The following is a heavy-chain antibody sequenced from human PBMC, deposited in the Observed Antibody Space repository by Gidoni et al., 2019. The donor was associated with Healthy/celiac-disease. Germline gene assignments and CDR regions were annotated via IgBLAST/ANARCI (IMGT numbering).Heavy chain of an antibody. Sequence: EVQLLESGGGLVQPGGSLRLSCAASGFTFSSYAMSWVRQAPGKGLDWVSAISGSGGSTYYADSVKGRFTISRDNSKNTLYLQMNSLRAEDTAVYYCAKTVRYFDWLLFPNWFDPWGQGTLVTVSS. V-gene: IGHV3-23*01. J-gene: IGHJ5*02. CDR2: ISGSGGST. D-gene: IGHD3-9*01. CDR3: AKTVRYFDWLLFPNWFDP. CDR1: GFTFSSYA.